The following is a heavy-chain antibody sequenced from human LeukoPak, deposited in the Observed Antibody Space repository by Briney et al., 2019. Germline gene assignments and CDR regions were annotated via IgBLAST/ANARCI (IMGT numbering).Heavy chain of an antibody. J-gene: IGHJ5*01. CDR1: GYAITSGGFS. D-gene: IGHD3-10*01. Sequence: SETLSLTCTVSGYAITSGGFSWNWIRQSPGKGLEWIGCIYDRGPAYYNPSLKSRFTISVDRPKNQFFLNVTSLTAADTAVYYCARSRQASGLFNSWGQGTLVVVSS. V-gene: IGHV4-30-2*06. CDR2: IYDRGPA. CDR3: ARSRQASGLFNS.